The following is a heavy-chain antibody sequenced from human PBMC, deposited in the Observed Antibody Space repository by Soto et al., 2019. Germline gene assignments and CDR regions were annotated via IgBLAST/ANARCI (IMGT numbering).Heavy chain of an antibody. Sequence: SETLSLTCSISGASIAGRSYYWSWVRQPPGKGLEWIGYIPSRGRPFYNPSLTSRGTISADSSKNQLSLQLTSVTAADTAVYYGVRDQYSDY. J-gene: IGHJ4*01. CDR2: IPSRGRP. V-gene: IGHV4-30-4*01. D-gene: IGHD5-18*01. CDR3: VRDQYSDY. CDR1: GASIAGRSYY.